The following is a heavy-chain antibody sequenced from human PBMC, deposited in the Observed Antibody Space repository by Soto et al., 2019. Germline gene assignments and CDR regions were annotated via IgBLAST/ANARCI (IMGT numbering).Heavy chain of an antibody. D-gene: IGHD3-3*01. CDR2: IYPGDSDT. J-gene: IGHJ3*02. V-gene: IGHV5-51*07. Sequence: PGVSMKKSRKGSGESCTSYWTCYLKQMPGKGLEWMGIIYPGDSDTRYSPSFQGQVTISADKSISTAYLQWSSLKASDTAMYFCARFTTFGVVDAFDIWGQGTMVTVSS. CDR3: ARFTTFGVVDAFDI. CDR1: GESCTSYW.